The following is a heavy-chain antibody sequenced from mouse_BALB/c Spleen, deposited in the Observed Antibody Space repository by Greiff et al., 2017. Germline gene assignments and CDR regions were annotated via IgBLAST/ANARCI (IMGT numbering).Heavy chain of an antibody. CDR1: GYAFSSYW. CDR3: ARSCYDGYYRYYFDY. Sequence: VKLMESGAELVRPGSSVKISCKASGYAFSSYWMNWVKQRPGQGLEWIGQIYPGDGDTNYNGKFKGKATLTADKSSSTAYMQLSSLTSEDSAVYFCARSCYDGYYRYYFDYWGQGTTLTVSS. J-gene: IGHJ2*01. CDR2: IYPGDGDT. D-gene: IGHD2-3*01. V-gene: IGHV1-80*01.